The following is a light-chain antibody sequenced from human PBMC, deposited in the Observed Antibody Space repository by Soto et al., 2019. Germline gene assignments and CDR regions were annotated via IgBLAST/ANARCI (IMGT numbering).Light chain of an antibody. J-gene: IGKJ1*01. CDR1: QSVTRSS. CDR2: GAS. CDR3: LHYGTAQWT. V-gene: IGKV3-20*01. Sequence: EVVLTQSPATLSLSPGERATLSCRASQSVTRSSLAWYQQKPGQSPRLLISGASSRPTGIPDRFSGGGSGTDFIFNITSLEPEDFAMYYCLHYGTAQWTFGQGTKVDI.